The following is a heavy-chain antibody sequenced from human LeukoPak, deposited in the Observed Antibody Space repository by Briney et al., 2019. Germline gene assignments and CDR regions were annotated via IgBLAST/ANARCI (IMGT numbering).Heavy chain of an antibody. V-gene: IGHV4-38-2*02. CDR1: GYSISSGYY. J-gene: IGHJ6*03. CDR2: IYHSGST. CDR3: ARTYLGTTAGGYYYYMDV. D-gene: IGHD1-1*01. Sequence: SETLSLTCTVSGYSISSGYYWGWIRQPPGKGLEWIGSIYHSGSTYYNPSFKSRVTLSVDTSKNQFSLKLTSVTAADTAVYYCARTYLGTTAGGYYYYMDVWGKGTTVTISS.